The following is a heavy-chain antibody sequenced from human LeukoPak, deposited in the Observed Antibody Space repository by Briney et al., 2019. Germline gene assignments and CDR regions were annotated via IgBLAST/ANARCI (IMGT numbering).Heavy chain of an antibody. J-gene: IGHJ4*02. CDR1: GVSISSHY. Sequence: SETLSLTCTVSGVSISSHYWNRIRQTPGKGLEWIGYIHYRGTTNYNPSLKSRVTISADTSKHHFSLTLNSVTAADTAVYYCSRGGQGLSDNWGQGILVTVSS. CDR3: SRGGQGLSDN. V-gene: IGHV4-59*11. CDR2: IHYRGTT. D-gene: IGHD3-10*01.